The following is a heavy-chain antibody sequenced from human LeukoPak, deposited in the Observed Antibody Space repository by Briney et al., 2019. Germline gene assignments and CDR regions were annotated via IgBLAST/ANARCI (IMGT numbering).Heavy chain of an antibody. Sequence: PGGSLRLSCAASGFTFSSYAMSWVRQAPGKGLEWVSAISGSGGSTYYADSVKGRFTISRDNSKNTLYLQMNSLRAEDTAVYYCARSKGGFGELPTDYWGQGTLVTVSS. CDR2: ISGSGGST. CDR3: ARSKGGFGELPTDY. J-gene: IGHJ4*02. V-gene: IGHV3-23*01. CDR1: GFTFSSYA. D-gene: IGHD3-10*01.